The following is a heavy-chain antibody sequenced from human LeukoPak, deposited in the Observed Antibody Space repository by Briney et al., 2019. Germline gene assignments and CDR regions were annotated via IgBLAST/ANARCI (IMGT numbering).Heavy chain of an antibody. Sequence: RGESLKISCKGSGYSFTSYWIGWVRQMPGKGLQWMGIIYPGDSDTRYSPSFQGQVTISADKSISTAYLQWGSLKASDTAMYYCARLHYGSGSYYNRLDYWGQGTLVTVSS. CDR2: IYPGDSDT. CDR1: GYSFTSYW. V-gene: IGHV5-51*01. J-gene: IGHJ4*02. D-gene: IGHD3-10*01. CDR3: ARLHYGSGSYYNRLDY.